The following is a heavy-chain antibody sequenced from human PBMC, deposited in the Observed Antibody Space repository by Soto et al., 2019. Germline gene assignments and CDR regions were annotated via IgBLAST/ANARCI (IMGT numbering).Heavy chain of an antibody. CDR2: IYSSGTT. D-gene: IGHD7-27*01. Sequence: PWKTPSIACTVSGASTNHGVYYCSGIRQYPEKDLEWIGYIYSSGTTYYNPSLKSRVALALDTSKNQFSLMLDFVTAADTAVYYCARDFRVELGIGGYYSYFMDVSRQGTMVT. CDR3: ARDFRVELGIGGYYSYFMDV. V-gene: IGHV4-31*03. CDR1: GASTNHGVYY. J-gene: IGHJ6*02.